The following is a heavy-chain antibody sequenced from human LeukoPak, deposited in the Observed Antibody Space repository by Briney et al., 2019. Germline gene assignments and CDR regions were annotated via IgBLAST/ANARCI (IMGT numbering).Heavy chain of an antibody. D-gene: IGHD2-8*01. CDR3: GREGGGYCTNGVCYDNWFDP. CDR1: GFTFSDYY. J-gene: IGHJ5*02. V-gene: IGHV3-11*01. CDR2: ISSSGSTI. Sequence: GGSLRLSCAASGFTFSDYYMSWIRQAPGKGLEWVSYISSSGSTIYYADSVKGRFTISRDNAKTSLYLQMNSLRAEDTAVYYCGREGGGYCTNGVCYDNWFDPWGQGTLVTVSS.